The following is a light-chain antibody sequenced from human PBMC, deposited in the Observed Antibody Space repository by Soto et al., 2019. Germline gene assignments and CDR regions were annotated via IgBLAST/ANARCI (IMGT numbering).Light chain of an antibody. CDR3: QQYNRYSPLT. J-gene: IGKJ4*01. V-gene: IGKV1-5*03. CDR2: KAA. CDR1: QSISSW. Sequence: IQMTQSPSTLSASLGYMVTIPCEASQSISSWLDWYQQKTGKDPKLLLYKAAGIESGGPSSLIRSRAWTDLSLLISSLQPDDFAAYYCQQYNRYSPLTFGGGTKVDIK.